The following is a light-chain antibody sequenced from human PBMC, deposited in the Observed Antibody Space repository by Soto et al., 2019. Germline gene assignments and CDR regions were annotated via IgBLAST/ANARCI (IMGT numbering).Light chain of an antibody. V-gene: IGLV1-40*01. Sequence: QSVLTQPPSVSGSPGQRVTISCTGSSSNIGAGYDVHWYQQLPGTAPKLLIYGNTNRPSGVPDRFSGSKSGTSASLAIPGLEAEDEADYYCLAFDSSLSVVFGGGTKLTVL. CDR3: LAFDSSLSVV. CDR2: GNT. J-gene: IGLJ2*01. CDR1: SSNIGAGYD.